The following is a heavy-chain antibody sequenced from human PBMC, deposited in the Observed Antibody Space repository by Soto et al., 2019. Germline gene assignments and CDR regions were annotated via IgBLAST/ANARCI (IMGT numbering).Heavy chain of an antibody. D-gene: IGHD5-18*01. J-gene: IGHJ4*02. CDR2: INWNSAVI. CDR1: GFTFDDYV. Sequence: EVQLVESGGGLVQPGRSLRLSCVVSGFTFDDYVMHWVRQAPGGGLEWVSGINWNSAVIGYADSVKGRFTISRDNAKNALYLQMTSLRSEDTALYYCARDPSVTAIGRADHWGQGTLVTVSS. V-gene: IGHV3-9*01. CDR3: ARDPSVTAIGRADH.